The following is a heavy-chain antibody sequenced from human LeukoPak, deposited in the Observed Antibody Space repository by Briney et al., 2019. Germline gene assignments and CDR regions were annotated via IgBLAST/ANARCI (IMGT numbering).Heavy chain of an antibody. CDR3: AKDPVYYDSSDY. Sequence: SETLSLTCPVSGGSVSTSDFYWGCVRQPRGKGLEWIGSMYYTGRIYYNRSLKSRVTVSVDTSKNQFSLTLTSVSAADTAVYYCAKDPVYYDSSDYWGQGTLVTVSS. CDR2: MYYTGRI. D-gene: IGHD3-22*01. J-gene: IGHJ4*02. CDR1: GGSVSTSDFY. V-gene: IGHV4-39*02.